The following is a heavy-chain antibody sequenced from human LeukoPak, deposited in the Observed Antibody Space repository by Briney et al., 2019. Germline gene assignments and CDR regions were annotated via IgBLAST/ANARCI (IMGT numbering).Heavy chain of an antibody. CDR3: ARDRSGSGSYWDGFDI. V-gene: IGHV3-48*04. CDR1: GFTFSTYS. CDR2: ISSSNIPI. D-gene: IGHD3-10*01. Sequence: GGSLRLSCSASGFTFSTYSINWVRQAPGKGLEWVSYISSSNIPIYYADSVKGRFTISRDNAKNSLYLQMHSLRAEDTAVYYCARDRSGSGSYWDGFDIWGQGTMVTVSS. J-gene: IGHJ3*02.